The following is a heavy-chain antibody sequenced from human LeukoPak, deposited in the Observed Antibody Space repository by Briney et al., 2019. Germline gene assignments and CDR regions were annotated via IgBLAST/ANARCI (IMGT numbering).Heavy chain of an antibody. CDR2: IIPIFGTA. D-gene: IGHD6-13*01. J-gene: IGHJ4*02. Sequence: GASVKVSCKASGGTFSSYAISWVRQAPGQGLEWMGGIIPIFGTANYAQKFQGRVTITADESTSTAYMELSSLRSEDTAVYYCVRVLDSSSWYSDYWGQGTLVTVSS. CDR1: GGTFSSYA. V-gene: IGHV1-69*13. CDR3: VRVLDSSSWYSDY.